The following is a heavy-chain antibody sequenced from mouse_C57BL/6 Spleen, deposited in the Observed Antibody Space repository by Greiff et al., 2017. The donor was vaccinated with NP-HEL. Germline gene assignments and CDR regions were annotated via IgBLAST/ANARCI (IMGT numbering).Heavy chain of an antibody. V-gene: IGHV1-81*01. CDR1: GYTFTSYG. D-gene: IGHD1-1*01. Sequence: QVQLQQSGAELARPGASVKLSCKASGYTFTSYGISWVKQRTGQGLEWIGEIYPRSGNTYYNEKFKGKATLTADKSSSTAYMELRSLTSEDSAVYFCARSPGSSTGGYFDVWGTGTTVTVSS. CDR2: IYPRSGNT. J-gene: IGHJ1*03. CDR3: ARSPGSSTGGYFDV.